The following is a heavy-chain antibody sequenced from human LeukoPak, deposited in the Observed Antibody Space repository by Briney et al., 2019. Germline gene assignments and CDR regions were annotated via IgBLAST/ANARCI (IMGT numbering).Heavy chain of an antibody. CDR2: IKQDGSEK. CDR1: GFTFSNYW. CDR3: ARMEVYYFDY. J-gene: IGHJ4*02. V-gene: IGHV3-7*01. D-gene: IGHD2-8*02. Sequence: GGSLRLSCAASGFTFSNYWMSWVRQSPGRGLEWVANIKQDGSEKYYVDSVKGRSTISRDNAKNSLYLQMNSLRAEDTAVYYCARMEVYYFDYWGQGALVTVSS.